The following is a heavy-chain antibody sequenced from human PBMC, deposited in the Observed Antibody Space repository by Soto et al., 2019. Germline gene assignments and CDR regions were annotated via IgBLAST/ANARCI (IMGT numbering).Heavy chain of an antibody. Sequence: GGSLRLSCAASGFTFSSYAMSWVRQAPGKGLEWVSAISGSGGSTYYADSVKGRFTISRDNSKNTLYPQMNSLRAEDTAVYYCAKDRGLYDFWSGYTYYFDYWGQGTLVTVSS. V-gene: IGHV3-23*01. CDR1: GFTFSSYA. CDR2: ISGSGGST. J-gene: IGHJ4*02. CDR3: AKDRGLYDFWSGYTYYFDY. D-gene: IGHD3-3*01.